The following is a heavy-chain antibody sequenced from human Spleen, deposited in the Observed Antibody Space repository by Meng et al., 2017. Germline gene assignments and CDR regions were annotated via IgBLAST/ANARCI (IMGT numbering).Heavy chain of an antibody. CDR1: GGSFSGYY. CDR2: INHSGST. V-gene: IGHV4-34*01. J-gene: IGHJ4*02. Sequence: QVQLQQSGAGLLKPSETLSLTCAVYGGSFSGYYWSWIRQPPGKGLEWIGEINHSGSTNYNPSLKSRVTISVDTSKNQFSLKLSSVTAADTAVYYCARGDGDDYWGQGTLVTVSS. CDR3: ARGDGDDY.